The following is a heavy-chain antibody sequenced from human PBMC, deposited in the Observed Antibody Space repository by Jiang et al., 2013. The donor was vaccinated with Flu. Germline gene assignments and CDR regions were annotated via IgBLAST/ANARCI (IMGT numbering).Heavy chain of an antibody. D-gene: IGHD2-2*02. CDR2: IYYSGST. V-gene: IGHV4-39*01. J-gene: IGHJ4*02. Sequence: GPGLVKPSETLSLTCTVSGGSISSSSYYWGWIRQPPGKGLEWIGSIYYSGSTYYNPSLKSRVTISVDTSKNQFSLKLSSVTAADTAVYYCASFVVVPAAISYFDYWGQGTLVTVSS. CDR3: ASFVVVPAAISYFDY. CDR1: GGSISSSSYY.